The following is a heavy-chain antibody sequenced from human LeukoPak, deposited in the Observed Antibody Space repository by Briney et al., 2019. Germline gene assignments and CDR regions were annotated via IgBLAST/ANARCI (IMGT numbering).Heavy chain of an antibody. V-gene: IGHV1-2*02. CDR1: GYTFTGYY. J-gene: IGHJ4*02. CDR3: ARDGAVLRFLEWRFDY. CDR2: INPNSGGT. Sequence: ASVKVSCKASGYTFTGYYMHWVRQAPGQGLEWMGWINPNSGGTNYAQKFQGRVTMTRDTSISTAYMELSRLRFDDTAVYYCARDGAVLRFLEWRFDYWGQGTLVTVSS. D-gene: IGHD3-3*01.